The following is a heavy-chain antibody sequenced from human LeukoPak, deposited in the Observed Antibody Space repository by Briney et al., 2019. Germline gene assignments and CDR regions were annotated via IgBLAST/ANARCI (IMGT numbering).Heavy chain of an antibody. V-gene: IGHV3-21*01. D-gene: IGHD2-2*02. J-gene: IGHJ4*02. Sequence: SGGSLRLSCAASGFTFSNYSMNWVRQAPGKGLEWVSSISSSSSYIYYADSVKGRFTISRDNAKNSLYLQMNSLRAEDTAVYYCARDREYCFSTSCHKPFDYWGQGTLVTVSS. CDR3: ARDREYCFSTSCHKPFDY. CDR2: ISSSSSYI. CDR1: GFTFSNYS.